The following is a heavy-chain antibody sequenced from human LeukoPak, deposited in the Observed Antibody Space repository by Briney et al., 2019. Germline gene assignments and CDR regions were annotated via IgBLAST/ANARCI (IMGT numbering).Heavy chain of an antibody. V-gene: IGHV4-4*02. CDR3: ARVDWYEGLDY. Sequence: PSETLSLTCAVSGVSISSDNWWSCVRQPPRRGLEWLGEIYHNGSTNDNPSLKSRVTISVDKSNNLFSLKLSSVTAADTAVYYCARVDWYEGLDYWGQGALVTVSS. J-gene: IGHJ4*02. CDR1: GVSISSDNW. CDR2: IYHNGST. D-gene: IGHD2-21*01.